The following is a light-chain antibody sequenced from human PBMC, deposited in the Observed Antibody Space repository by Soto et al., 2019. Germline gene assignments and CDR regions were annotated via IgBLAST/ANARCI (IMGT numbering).Light chain of an antibody. CDR3: AAWDDSLSVV. V-gene: IGLV1-47*01. CDR2: RNN. Sequence: QSVLTQPPSASGTPGQRVTISCSGSSSNIGSNFVYWYQQLPATAPKLLLYRNNRRPSGVRDRCSGSESGTSASMAISGLRYEDEDDYYCAAWDDSLSVVFGGGTKLTVL. CDR1: SSNIGSNF. J-gene: IGLJ2*01.